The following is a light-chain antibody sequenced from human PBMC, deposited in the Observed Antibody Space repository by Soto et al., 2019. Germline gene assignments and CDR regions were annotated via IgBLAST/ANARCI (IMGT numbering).Light chain of an antibody. Sequence: EIVLAQSPGTLSLSPGERATLSCRASQSVTNSFLAWYQQKPGQAPRLLIYGASRRATGIPDRFTGSGSGTDFTLTISRLEPEDFAVYYCLQHNTYPLTFGGGTKVEIK. CDR1: QSVTNSF. CDR3: LQHNTYPLT. J-gene: IGKJ4*01. CDR2: GAS. V-gene: IGKV3-20*01.